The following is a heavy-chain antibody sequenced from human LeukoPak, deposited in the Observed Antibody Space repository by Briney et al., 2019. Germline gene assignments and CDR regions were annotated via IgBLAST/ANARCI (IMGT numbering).Heavy chain of an antibody. CDR2: IYTSGST. CDR1: GGSISSYY. V-gene: IGHV4-4*07. J-gene: IGHJ4*02. D-gene: IGHD6-19*01. Sequence: PSETLSLTCTVSGGSISSYYWSWIRQPAGKGLEWIGRIYTSGSTNYNPSLKSRVTMSVDTSKNQFSLKLTSVTAADTAVYYCARIETYSSGWYDAFFDYWGQGTLVTVSS. CDR3: ARIETYSSGWYDAFFDY.